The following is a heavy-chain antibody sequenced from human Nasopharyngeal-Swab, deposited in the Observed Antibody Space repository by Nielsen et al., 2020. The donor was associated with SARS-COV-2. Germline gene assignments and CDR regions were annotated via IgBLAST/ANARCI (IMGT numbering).Heavy chain of an antibody. J-gene: IGHJ4*02. CDR2: ISYDGSNK. CDR1: GFTFSSYA. V-gene: IGHV3-30*04. CDR3: ARGLLWFGGNCNFDY. Sequence: GESLQISCAASGFTFSSYAMHWVRQAPGKGLEWVAVISYDGSNKYYADSVKGRFTISRDNSKNTLYLQMNSLRAEDTAVYYCARGLLWFGGNCNFDYWGQGTLVTVSS. D-gene: IGHD3-10*01.